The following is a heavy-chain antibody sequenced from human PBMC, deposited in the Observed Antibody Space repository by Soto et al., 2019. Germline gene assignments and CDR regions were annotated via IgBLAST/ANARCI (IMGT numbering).Heavy chain of an antibody. V-gene: IGHV2-5*01. CDR2: IYWYDDK. J-gene: IGHJ4*02. D-gene: IGHD6-13*01. CDR1: GVSLTTNGVG. CDR3: VHRRRRTGSWSTGDFDY. Sequence: QITLRESGPPVLKSTETLTLTCTFSGVSLTTNGVGVCWIRKSPGSAPEWLAIIYWYDDKRYSPSLQNRLTITKYAPKKQVVLRLTYMDPVDTATYFCVHRRRRTGSWSTGDFDYWGQGTPVTVFS.